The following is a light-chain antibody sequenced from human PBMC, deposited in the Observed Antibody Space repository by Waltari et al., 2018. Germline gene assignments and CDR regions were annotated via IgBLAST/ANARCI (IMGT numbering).Light chain of an antibody. CDR1: HRVNRHY. CDR3: QQYGSAPWT. V-gene: IGKV3-20*01. J-gene: IGKJ1*01. CDR2: GAS. Sequence: ESVLTHSPGALSLSPGDRGTLSCRASHRVNRHYLAWYQQKPGQAPRLLIYGASNRAAGIPDRFSGSGAGTEFTLTISRLEPEDSAVYYCQQYGSAPWTFGLGTKVEIK.